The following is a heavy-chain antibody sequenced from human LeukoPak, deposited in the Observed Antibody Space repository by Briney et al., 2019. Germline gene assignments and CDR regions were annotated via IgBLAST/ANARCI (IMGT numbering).Heavy chain of an antibody. D-gene: IGHD4-11*01. CDR3: AKERDSAFDS. Sequence: GGSLRLSCAASGFTFSSYAMSWFRQAPGKGLEWLSGISDIGRAYYTDSVKGRFTISRDSSKYMLYVQMNNLRAEDMAIYYCAKERDSAFDSWGRGTLVTVSS. CDR2: ISDIGRA. CDR1: GFTFSSYA. V-gene: IGHV3-23*01. J-gene: IGHJ5*01.